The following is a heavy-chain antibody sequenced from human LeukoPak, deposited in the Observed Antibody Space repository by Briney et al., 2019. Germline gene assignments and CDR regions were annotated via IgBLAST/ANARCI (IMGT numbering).Heavy chain of an antibody. J-gene: IGHJ5*02. CDR2: INHSGST. CDR1: GGSFSGYC. V-gene: IGHV4-34*01. Sequence: SETLSLTCAAYGGSFSGYCWSWIRQPPANGLEWVGEINHSGSTNYNPSRKSRVTISVDTSKNQFSLKLSSVTAADTAVYYCARGQPDVDIVATITGWFDPWGQGTLVTVSS. CDR3: ARGQPDVDIVATITGWFDP. D-gene: IGHD5-12*01.